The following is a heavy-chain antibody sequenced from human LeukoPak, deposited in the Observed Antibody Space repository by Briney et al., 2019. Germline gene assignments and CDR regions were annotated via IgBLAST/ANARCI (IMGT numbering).Heavy chain of an antibody. CDR3: AKGGQAAARDMDV. CDR1: GFTFDDYT. CDR2: MTWDAGTT. D-gene: IGHD2-2*01. V-gene: IGHV3-43*01. Sequence: GSLRLSCAASGFTFDDYTMHWVRQPPGKCLEWVSLMTWDAGTTYYADSVKGRFTISRDNSKNSLYLQMNSLRSEDTALYYCAKGGQAAARDMDVWGKGTTVTVSS. J-gene: IGHJ6*03.